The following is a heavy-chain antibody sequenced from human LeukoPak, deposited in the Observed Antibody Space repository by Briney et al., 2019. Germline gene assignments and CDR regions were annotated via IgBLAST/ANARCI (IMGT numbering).Heavy chain of an antibody. CDR3: ARDRLLWFTEPFDY. D-gene: IGHD3-10*01. J-gene: IGHJ4*02. CDR1: GYTFTSYY. Sequence: ASVKVSCKASGYTFTSYYMHWVRQTPGQGLEWMGIINPNGGSTTYAQKFQGRVTMTSDTSTSTLYMELSSLRSEDTAVYYCARDRLLWFTEPFDYWGQGTLVTVFS. CDR2: INPNGGST. V-gene: IGHV1-46*01.